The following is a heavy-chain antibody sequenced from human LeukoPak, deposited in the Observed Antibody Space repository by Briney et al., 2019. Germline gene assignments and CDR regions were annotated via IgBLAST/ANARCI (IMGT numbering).Heavy chain of an antibody. Sequence: SQTLSLTCAISGDSVSSNSAAWNWIRQSPSRGLEWLGRTYYRSKWYNDYAVTVKSRITINPDTSKNQFSLQLNSVTPEDTAVYYCARDGTLGYCSGGSCPLAAFDIWGQGTMVAVSS. V-gene: IGHV6-1*01. CDR2: TYYRSKWYN. CDR1: GDSVSSNSAA. CDR3: ARDGTLGYCSGGSCPLAAFDI. D-gene: IGHD2-15*01. J-gene: IGHJ3*02.